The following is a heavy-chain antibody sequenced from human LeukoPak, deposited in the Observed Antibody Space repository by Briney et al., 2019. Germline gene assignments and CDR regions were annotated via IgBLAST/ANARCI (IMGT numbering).Heavy chain of an antibody. D-gene: IGHD2-2*01. CDR2: INHSGST. CDR3: ARATRIVVVPAAISSRGGIDY. V-gene: IGHV4-34*01. CDR1: GGSFSGYY. J-gene: IGHJ4*02. Sequence: SETLPLTCAVYGGSFSGYYWSWIRQPPGKGLEWIGEINHSGSTNYNPSLKSRVTISVDTSKNQFSLKLSSVTAADTAVYYCARATRIVVVPAAISSRGGIDYWGQGTLVTVSS.